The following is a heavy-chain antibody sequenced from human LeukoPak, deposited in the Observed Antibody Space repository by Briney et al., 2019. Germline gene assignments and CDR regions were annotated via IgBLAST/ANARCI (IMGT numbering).Heavy chain of an antibody. V-gene: IGHV3-23*01. D-gene: IGHD3-22*01. CDR3: ASSIYYYDSSGYYFYDY. CDR1: GFTFSSFA. J-gene: IGHJ4*02. Sequence: GGSLRLSCAASGFTFSSFAMSWVRQAPGKGLEWVSGISGSGGSTYYADSVKGRFTISRDNSKNTLYLQMNSLRAEDTTVYYCASSIYYYDSSGYYFYDYWGQGTLVTVSS. CDR2: ISGSGGST.